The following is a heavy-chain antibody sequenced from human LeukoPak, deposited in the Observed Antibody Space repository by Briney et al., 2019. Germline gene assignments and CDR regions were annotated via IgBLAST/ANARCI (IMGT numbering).Heavy chain of an antibody. CDR3: ARGRGYDFVY. CDR2: IYYSGST. Sequence: PSETLSLTCTVSAGSISSYYWSWIRQPPGKGLEWIGYIYYSGSTNYNPSLKSRATISVDTSKNQFSLKLSSVTAADTAVYYCARGRGYDFVYWGQGTLVTVSS. J-gene: IGHJ4*02. V-gene: IGHV4-59*01. CDR1: AGSISSYY. D-gene: IGHD3-16*01.